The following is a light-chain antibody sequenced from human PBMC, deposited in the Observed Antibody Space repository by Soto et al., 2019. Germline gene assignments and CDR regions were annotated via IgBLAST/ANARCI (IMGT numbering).Light chain of an antibody. Sequence: EIVLTQSPGTLSLSPGERATLSCRASQSVSSSYLAWYQRKPGQAPRLLIYGASSRATGIPDRFSGSGSGTAFTLTISSLEPEDFAVYYRQQYGSSPRFTFGPGTKVDIK. CDR2: GAS. J-gene: IGKJ3*01. V-gene: IGKV3-20*01. CDR3: QQYGSSPRFT. CDR1: QSVSSSY.